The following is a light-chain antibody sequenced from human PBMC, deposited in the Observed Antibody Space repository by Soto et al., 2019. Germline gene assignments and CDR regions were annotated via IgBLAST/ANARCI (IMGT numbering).Light chain of an antibody. CDR1: QSVSSN. CDR3: QQYGSLPWT. J-gene: IGKJ1*01. V-gene: IGKV3D-15*02. CDR2: GAS. Sequence: EIVMTQSPATLSVSPGERATLSCRASQSVSSNLAWYQQKPGQAPRLLIYGASTRATGIPARFSGSGSGTDFTLTISRLEPEDFAVYYCQQYGSLPWTFGQGTKVDI.